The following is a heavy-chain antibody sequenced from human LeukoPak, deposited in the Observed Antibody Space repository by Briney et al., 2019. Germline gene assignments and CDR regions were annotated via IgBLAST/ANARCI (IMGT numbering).Heavy chain of an antibody. D-gene: IGHD3-22*01. CDR1: GYTFTSYY. V-gene: IGHV1-46*01. CDR2: INPSGGST. J-gene: IGHJ4*02. Sequence: SGKVSCKASGYTFTSYYMHWVRQAPGQGLEWMGIINPSGGSTSYAQKFQGRVTMTRDTSTSTVYMELSSLRSEDTAVYYCARDGPPPYDSSVQYYFDYWGQGTLVTVSS. CDR3: ARDGPPPYDSSVQYYFDY.